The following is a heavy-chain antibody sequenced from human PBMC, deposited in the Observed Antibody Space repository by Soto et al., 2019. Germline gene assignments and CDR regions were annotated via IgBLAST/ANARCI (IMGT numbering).Heavy chain of an antibody. D-gene: IGHD2-2*01. CDR1: GGTFSIYG. CDR2: IIPIFGTP. J-gene: IGHJ5*02. CDR3: ARAVWRDPDCISTSCYYTGFDT. V-gene: IGHV1-69*12. Sequence: QVQLVQSGAEVKKPGSSVKVSCKASGGTFSIYGISWVRQAPGQGLEWMGGIIPIFGTPNYAQKFQGRVTITEDESTSTAYMELSSLSSEHTAVYYGARAVWRDPDCISTSCYYTGFDTWGQGTLVTVSS.